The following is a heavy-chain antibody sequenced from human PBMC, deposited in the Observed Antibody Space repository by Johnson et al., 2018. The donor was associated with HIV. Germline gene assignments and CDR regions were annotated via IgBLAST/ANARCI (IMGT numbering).Heavy chain of an antibody. D-gene: IGHD2-15*01. CDR3: AREGYCSGGSCYSNAFDI. CDR2: IGTAGDT. J-gene: IGHJ3*02. Sequence: EVQLVESGGGLVQPGRSLRLSCAASGFTFSSYAMHWVRQATGKGLEWVSAIGTAGDTYYPGSVTGRFTISRENAKNSLYLQMNSLRAGDTAVYYCAREGYCSGGSCYSNAFDIWGQGTMVTVSS. CDR1: GFTFSSYA. V-gene: IGHV3-13*01.